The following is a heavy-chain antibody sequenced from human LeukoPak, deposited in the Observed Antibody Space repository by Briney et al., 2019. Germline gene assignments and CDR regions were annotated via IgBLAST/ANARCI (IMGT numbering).Heavy chain of an antibody. J-gene: IGHJ6*03. V-gene: IGHV1-18*01. CDR1: GYTFTSYG. Sequence: GASVKVSCKASGYTFTSYGISWMRQAPGQGLEWMGWISAYNGNTNYAQKLQGRVTMTTDTSTSTAYMELRSLRSDDTAVYYCARVGMYYDILTGYLRDYYYYMDVWGKGTTVTISS. CDR3: ARVGMYYDILTGYLRDYYYYMDV. D-gene: IGHD3-9*01. CDR2: ISAYNGNT.